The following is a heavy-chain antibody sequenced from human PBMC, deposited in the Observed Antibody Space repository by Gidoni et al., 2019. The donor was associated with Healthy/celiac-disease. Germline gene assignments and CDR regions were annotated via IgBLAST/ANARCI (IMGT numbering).Heavy chain of an antibody. CDR2: IIPICGTA. Sequence: QVQLVQSGAEVKKPGSSVKVSCKASGGTFSSYAISGVRQAPGQGLEWMGGIIPICGTATYAQKFQGRVTITADESTSTAYMELSSLRSEDTAVYYCARDPESRMVRGVINLGWFDPWGQGTLVTVSS. D-gene: IGHD3-10*01. V-gene: IGHV1-69*01. CDR3: ARDPESRMVRGVINLGWFDP. J-gene: IGHJ5*02. CDR1: GGTFSSYA.